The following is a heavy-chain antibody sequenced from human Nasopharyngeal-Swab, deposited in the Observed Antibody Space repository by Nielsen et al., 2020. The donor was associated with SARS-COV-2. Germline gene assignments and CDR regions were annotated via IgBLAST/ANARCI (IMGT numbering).Heavy chain of an antibody. Sequence: GESLKISCAASGFTFSDYYMSWIRQAPGKGLEWVSNISSSVTTIYYSDSVKGRFTISRDNAKNSLYLQMNSLRAEDTAVYYCARGGGLLWFGELGWGQGILVTVSS. J-gene: IGHJ4*02. D-gene: IGHD3-10*01. V-gene: IGHV3-11*04. CDR3: ARGGGLLWFGELG. CDR2: ISSSVTTI. CDR1: GFTFSDYY.